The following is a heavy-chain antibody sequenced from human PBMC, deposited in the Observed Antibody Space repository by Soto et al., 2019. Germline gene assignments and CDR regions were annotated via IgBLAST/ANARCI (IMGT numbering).Heavy chain of an antibody. CDR3: ARVTYGDYTFLDS. V-gene: IGHV1-46*01. Sequence: QGLLIQSGAEVRRPGATVKISCKASENTFTNFFFHWVRQAPGRSLEWLGMVNPTFGVTKYEQRFQGRLTMTGDTSTSTVFLEVRGLTSNYTALYFCARVTYGDYTFLDSGGHGTLVTVSS. J-gene: IGHJ5*01. CDR2: VNPTFGVT. D-gene: IGHD4-17*01. CDR1: ENTFTNFF.